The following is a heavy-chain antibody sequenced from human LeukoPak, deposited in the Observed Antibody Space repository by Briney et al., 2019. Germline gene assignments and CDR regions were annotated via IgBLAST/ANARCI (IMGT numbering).Heavy chain of an antibody. CDR1: GFTLSSYA. J-gene: IGHJ6*02. D-gene: IGHD2-15*01. CDR2: IGSRSTAI. Sequence: GGSLSLSCAASGFTLSSYAMNWVRQAPGKGLEWLSYIGSRSTAINYADSVKGRFTISRDNAKNSLYLQMNSLRAEDTAVYYCARDEGYCSGGSCYQNYYGMDVWGQGTTVTVSS. CDR3: ARDEGYCSGGSCYQNYYGMDV. V-gene: IGHV3-48*03.